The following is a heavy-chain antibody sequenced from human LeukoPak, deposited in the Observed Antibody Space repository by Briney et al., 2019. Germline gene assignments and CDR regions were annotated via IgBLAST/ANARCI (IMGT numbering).Heavy chain of an antibody. J-gene: IGHJ6*03. CDR1: GYTFTNYG. V-gene: IGHV1-18*01. D-gene: IGHD3-9*01. Sequence: GASVKVSCKASGYTFTNYGINWVRQAPGQGLEWMGWISTYNGNTNYAQKLQGRVAMTTDTSTSTAYMELRSLRSDDTAVYYCARGSSLRYFDWLPYYYYYYMDVWGKGTTVTISS. CDR3: ARGSSLRYFDWLPYYYYYYMDV. CDR2: ISTYNGNT.